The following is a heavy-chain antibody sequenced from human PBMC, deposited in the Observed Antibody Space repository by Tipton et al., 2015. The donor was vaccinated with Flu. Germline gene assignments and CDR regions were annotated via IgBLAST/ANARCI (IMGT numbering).Heavy chain of an antibody. CDR2: ISYDGGNK. CDR1: GFTFSDYG. Sequence: SLRLSCAASGFTFSDYGMHWVRQAPGKGLEWLAVISYDGGNKFYGDSVKGRFTISRDNSKNTVYLQMNSLRAEDTAVYYCARDSYDYDEYATILLFDYWGQGTQLTVSS. J-gene: IGHJ4*02. V-gene: IGHV3-30*03. CDR3: ARDSYDYDEYATILLFDY. D-gene: IGHD4-17*01.